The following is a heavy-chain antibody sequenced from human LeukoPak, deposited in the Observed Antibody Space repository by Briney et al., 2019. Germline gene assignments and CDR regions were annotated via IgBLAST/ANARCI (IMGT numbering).Heavy chain of an antibody. D-gene: IGHD3-22*01. Sequence: GGSLRLSCAASGVTFSSYWMSWVRQAPGKGLEWVANIREDGSEKFYVDSVKGRFTISRDNTKNSLYLQMNSLRAEDTAVYYCARGRFNYDSSGYSSFYHWGQGTLVTVSS. CDR2: IREDGSEK. V-gene: IGHV3-7*01. J-gene: IGHJ4*02. CDR3: ARGRFNYDSSGYSSFYH. CDR1: GVTFSSYW.